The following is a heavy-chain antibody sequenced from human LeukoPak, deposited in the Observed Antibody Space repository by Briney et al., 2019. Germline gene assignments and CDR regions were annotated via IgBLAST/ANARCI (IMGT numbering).Heavy chain of an antibody. CDR2: IRPSGDNT. J-gene: IGHJ4*02. CDR1: GFTFSSYD. D-gene: IGHD5-12*01. Sequence: PGGSLRLSCAASGFTFSSYDMTWVRQAPGRGLEWVSSIRPSGDNTYYGDSVKGRSTISRDNSKNTLYLQINSLRAEDTAVYYCAKDPRSYIVTTMLFQYWGQGTLVTVSS. V-gene: IGHV3-23*01. CDR3: AKDPRSYIVTTMLFQY.